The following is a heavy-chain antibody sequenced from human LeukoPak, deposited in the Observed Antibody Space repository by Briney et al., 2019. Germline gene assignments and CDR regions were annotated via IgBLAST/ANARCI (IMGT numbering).Heavy chain of an antibody. CDR2: INHSGST. J-gene: IGHJ4*02. CDR1: GGSFSGYY. V-gene: IGHV4-34*01. Sequence: SETLSLTCAAYGGSFSGYYWSWIRQPPGKGLEWIGEINHSGSTNYNPSLKSRVTISVDTSKNQFSLKLSSVTAADTAVYYCALSLWFGELSGLGYWGQGTLVTVSS. D-gene: IGHD3-10*01. CDR3: ALSLWFGELSGLGY.